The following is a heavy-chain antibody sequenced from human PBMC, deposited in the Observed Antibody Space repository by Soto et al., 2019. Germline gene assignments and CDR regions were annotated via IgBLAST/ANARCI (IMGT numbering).Heavy chain of an antibody. CDR2: IRSKTYGGTT. D-gene: IGHD3-22*01. V-gene: IGHV3-49*03. CDR1: GFTFGDYA. J-gene: IGHJ5*02. CDR3: TTNYYDSSGYDNWFDP. Sequence: GGSLRLSCTASGFTFGDYAMSWFRQAPGKGLEWVGFIRSKTYGGTTEFAASVKGRITISRDDSKSIAYLQMNSLKTEDTAVYYCTTNYYDSSGYDNWFDPWGQGTLVTVSS.